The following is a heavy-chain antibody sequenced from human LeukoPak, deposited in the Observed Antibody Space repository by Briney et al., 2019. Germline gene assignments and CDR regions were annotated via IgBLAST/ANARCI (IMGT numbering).Heavy chain of an antibody. CDR2: IYYSGST. D-gene: IGHD5-24*01. CDR3: ARHSRDGFIEPYFDY. Sequence: SETLSLTCTVSGGSISSYYWSWIRRPPGKGLEWIGYIYYSGSTNYNPSLKSRVTISVDTSKNQFSLKLSSVTAADTAVYYCARHSRDGFIEPYFDYWGQGTLDTVSS. V-gene: IGHV4-59*08. J-gene: IGHJ4*02. CDR1: GGSISSYY.